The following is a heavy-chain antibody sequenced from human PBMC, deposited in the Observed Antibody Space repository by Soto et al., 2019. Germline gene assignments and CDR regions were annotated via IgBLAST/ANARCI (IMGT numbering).Heavy chain of an antibody. J-gene: IGHJ4*02. CDR3: ARGAHGMEVANFDS. CDR1: GDSVSSNSAA. CDR2: TYYRSKWSN. V-gene: IGHV6-1*01. D-gene: IGHD6-19*01. Sequence: PSQTLSLTCAISGDSVSSNSAAWNWIRQSPSRGLEWLGCTYYRSKWSNDYAVSVKCRITINPDTSKNQFSLQLNSVTPEDTAVYDCARGAHGMEVANFDSWGQGTLVNVSS.